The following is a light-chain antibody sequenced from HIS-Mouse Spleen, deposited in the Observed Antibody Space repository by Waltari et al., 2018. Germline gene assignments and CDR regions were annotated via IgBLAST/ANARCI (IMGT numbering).Light chain of an antibody. V-gene: IGLV2-23*01. CDR3: CSYAGSSTVV. CDR2: EGS. CDR1: SSDVGSYNL. Sequence: QSALTQPASVSGSPGQSITISCTGTSSDVGSYNLVSWYQQHPGKAPKPMTYEGSKRPSGVSKRFSGSKSGNTASLTISGLQAEDEADYYCCSYAGSSTVVFGGGTKLTVL. J-gene: IGLJ2*01.